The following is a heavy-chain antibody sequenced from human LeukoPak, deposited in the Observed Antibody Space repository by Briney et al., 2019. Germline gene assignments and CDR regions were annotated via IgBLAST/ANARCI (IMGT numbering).Heavy chain of an antibody. D-gene: IGHD6-13*01. CDR1: GGSINNHY. Sequence: SETLSLTCSVSGGSINNHYWSWIRQPPGRGLEWIGFVSHSGSTNYNPSFKSRATISVDTSDNQSSLRVNSVTAADTAVYYCARLSRIAAAGAYDYHSLDVWGQGTTVTVSS. V-gene: IGHV4-59*11. J-gene: IGHJ6*02. CDR3: ARLSRIAAAGAYDYHSLDV. CDR2: VSHSGST.